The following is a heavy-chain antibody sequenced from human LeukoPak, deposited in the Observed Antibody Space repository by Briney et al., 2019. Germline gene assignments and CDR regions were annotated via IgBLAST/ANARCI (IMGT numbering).Heavy chain of an antibody. J-gene: IGHJ6*02. CDR1: GYSFTSYG. Sequence: ASVKVSCKASGYSFTSYGFTWVRRAPGQGLEWMGWVSAYDGSTNYAQKIRGRVTMTTDASKNTVYMELRSPRFDDTAVYYCARGGRDGMGVWGQGTTVTVSS. V-gene: IGHV1-18*01. D-gene: IGHD3-10*01. CDR3: ARGGRDGMGV. CDR2: VSAYDGST.